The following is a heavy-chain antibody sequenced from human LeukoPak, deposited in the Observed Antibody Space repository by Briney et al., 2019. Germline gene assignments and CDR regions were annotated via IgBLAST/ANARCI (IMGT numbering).Heavy chain of an antibody. V-gene: IGHV1-18*04. CDR3: AKVAGDRMDY. D-gene: IGHD6-13*01. Sequence: ASVKVSCKASGYTFTGYYMHRVRQAPGQGLEWMGWISANTGKTDYARKFQGRVTMTTDTSTSTAYMELRSLRPDDTAMYYCAKVAGDRMDYWGQGTLLTVSS. CDR1: GYTFTGYY. CDR2: ISANTGKT. J-gene: IGHJ4*02.